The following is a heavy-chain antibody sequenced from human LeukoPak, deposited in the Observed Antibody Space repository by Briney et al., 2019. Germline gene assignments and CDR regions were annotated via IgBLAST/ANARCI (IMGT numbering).Heavy chain of an antibody. CDR2: ISGSGGST. CDR1: GFTFSSYA. V-gene: IGHV3-23*01. CDR3: ATGPRSGSFQF. D-gene: IGHD3-10*01. J-gene: IGHJ4*02. Sequence: PGGSLRLSCAASGFTFSSYAMSWVRQAPGKGLEWVSAISGSGGSTYYADSVKGRSTISRDNSSNTLYLQINSLRVDDTAIYYCATGPRSGSFQFWGRGTQVIVSS.